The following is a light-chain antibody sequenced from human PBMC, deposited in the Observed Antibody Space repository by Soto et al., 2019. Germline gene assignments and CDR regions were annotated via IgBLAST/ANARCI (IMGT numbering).Light chain of an antibody. CDR3: QQYDKWPHT. CDR1: QSLTRT. J-gene: IGKJ2*01. Sequence: VMTQSPATLSVSPGERVTLSCRASQSLTRTVAWYQQKPGQAPRVLLYGASARATDIPARFSGSGSGTDYTLTISGLQSDDFAVYSCQQYDKWPHTFGLGTKLEIK. V-gene: IGKV3-15*01. CDR2: GAS.